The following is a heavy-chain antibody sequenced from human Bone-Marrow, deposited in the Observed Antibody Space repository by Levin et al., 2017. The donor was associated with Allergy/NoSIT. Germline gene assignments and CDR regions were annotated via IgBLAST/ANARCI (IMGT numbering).Heavy chain of an antibody. CDR1: GGSFSDYV. CDR2: INHSGFT. V-gene: IGHV4-34*01. Sequence: SCAVSGGSFSDYVWIWIRQSPGKGPEWIGQINHSGFTDYNPSLKSRVTISLDTPKRQFSLRLRSVTAADAAKYYCARGRREAVWTKSILNYFYYGMDVWGQGTTVTVSS. J-gene: IGHJ6*02. CDR3: ARGRREAVWTKSILNYFYYGMDV. D-gene: IGHD1/OR15-1a*01.